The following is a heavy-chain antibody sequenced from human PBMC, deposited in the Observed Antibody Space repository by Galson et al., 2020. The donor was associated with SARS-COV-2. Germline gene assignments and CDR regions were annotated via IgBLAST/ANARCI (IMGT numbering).Heavy chain of an antibody. CDR3: ASQIDHYDCGSGEGYFDY. J-gene: IGHJ4*02. CDR1: GGSISSSSYY. Sequence: SQTLSLTCTVSGGSISSSSYYWGWIRQPPGKGLEWIGSIYYSGSTYYNPSLKSRVTISVDTSKNQFSLKLSSVTAAVTAVYYCASQIDHYDCGSGEGYFDYWGQGTLVTVSS. CDR2: IYYSGST. D-gene: IGHD3-3*01. V-gene: IGHV4-39*07.